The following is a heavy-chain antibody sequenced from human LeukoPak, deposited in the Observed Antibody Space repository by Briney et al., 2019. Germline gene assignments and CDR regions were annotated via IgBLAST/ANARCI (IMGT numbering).Heavy chain of an antibody. J-gene: IGHJ5*02. CDR2: INHSGST. D-gene: IGHD1-26*01. V-gene: IGHV4-34*01. CDR3: ATDPRAMGATGTFDP. CDR1: GGSFSGYY. Sequence: SESLSLTCAVYGGSFSGYYWSWIRQPPGKGLEWIGEINHSGSTNYNPSLKSRVTISVDTSKNQFPLKLSSVTAADTDVYYCATDPRAMGATGTFDPWGQGTLVTVSS.